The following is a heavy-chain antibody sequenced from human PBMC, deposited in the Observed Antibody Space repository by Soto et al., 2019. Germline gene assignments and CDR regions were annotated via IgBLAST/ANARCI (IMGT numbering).Heavy chain of an antibody. Sequence: SETQSLTCTVSGGTISSFYWSWILQPPGKGLEWIGYIYYSGSTNYNPSLKSRVTISVDTSKNQFSLKLSSVTAADTAVYYCARAGTTMVRGVISGWFAPGGQGTLVPVSP. CDR1: GGTISSFY. V-gene: IGHV4-59*01. D-gene: IGHD3-10*01. J-gene: IGHJ5*02. CDR3: ARAGTTMVRGVISGWFAP. CDR2: IYYSGST.